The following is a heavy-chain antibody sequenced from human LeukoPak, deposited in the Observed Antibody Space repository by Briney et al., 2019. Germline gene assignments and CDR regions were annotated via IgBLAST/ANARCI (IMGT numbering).Heavy chain of an antibody. Sequence: GGSLRLSCAASGFPFSSYWMSWVRQAPGKGLEWVANIKQDGSDKYYVDSVKGRSSISRDNAKNSLYLQLNSLRADDTAVYYCARLTGTTRFDYWGQGTLVTVSS. J-gene: IGHJ4*02. CDR1: GFPFSSYW. D-gene: IGHD1-1*01. V-gene: IGHV3-7*01. CDR3: ARLTGTTRFDY. CDR2: IKQDGSDK.